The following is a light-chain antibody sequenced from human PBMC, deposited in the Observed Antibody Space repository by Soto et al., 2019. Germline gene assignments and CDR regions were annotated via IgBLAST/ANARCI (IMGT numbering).Light chain of an antibody. Sequence: QSVLTRPASVSGSPGQSITISCTGTSSDVGGYNFVSWYQHHPAKAPKLMIYDVSNRPSGVSNRFSGSTSGNTASLTISGLQAEDEAHYYCSSFTSSDTLVVFGGGTKATVL. CDR3: SSFTSSDTLVV. J-gene: IGLJ2*01. V-gene: IGLV2-14*03. CDR1: SSDVGGYNF. CDR2: DVS.